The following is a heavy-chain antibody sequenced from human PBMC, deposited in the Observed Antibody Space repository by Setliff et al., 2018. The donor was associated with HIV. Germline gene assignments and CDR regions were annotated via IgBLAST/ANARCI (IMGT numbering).Heavy chain of an antibody. V-gene: IGHV1-46*01. J-gene: IGHJ4*02. CDR2: INPSGGST. CDR1: GYTFTSYH. CDR3: ARDLSISNPYYDILTGPGVY. Sequence: VKVSCKASGYTFTSYHMYWVRQAPGQGLEWMGAINPSGGSTRYAQKFQGRVTMTRDTSTSTVYMELSSLRSEDTAVYYCARDLSISNPYYDILTGPGVYWGQGTLVTVSS. D-gene: IGHD3-9*01.